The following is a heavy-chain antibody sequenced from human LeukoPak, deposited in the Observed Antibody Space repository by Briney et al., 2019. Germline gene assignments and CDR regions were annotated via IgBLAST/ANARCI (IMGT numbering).Heavy chain of an antibody. CDR1: GFTFSSYW. D-gene: IGHD6-19*01. V-gene: IGHV3-74*01. CDR3: AKDTGYSSGNGDAFDI. CDR2: INTDGSST. J-gene: IGHJ3*02. Sequence: PGGSLRLSCAASGFTFSSYWMHWVRQAPGKGLVWVSRINTDGSSTNYADSVKGRFTISRDNAKNTLYLQMNSLRAEDTAVYYCAKDTGYSSGNGDAFDIWGQGTVVTVSS.